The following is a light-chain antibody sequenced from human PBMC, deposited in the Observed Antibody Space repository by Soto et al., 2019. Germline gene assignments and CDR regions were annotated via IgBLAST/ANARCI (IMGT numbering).Light chain of an antibody. CDR2: GAS. Sequence: ESVLTQSPGTLSLSPGERATLSCRASQSVRSSFLAWYQLKPGQAPRLLIYGASSRATGIPDRFSGSGSGTDFTLSSSGLEPQDFAVYYCQQYDSSPWTLGQGNKVEIK. CDR3: QQYDSSPWT. J-gene: IGKJ1*01. V-gene: IGKV3-20*01. CDR1: QSVRSSF.